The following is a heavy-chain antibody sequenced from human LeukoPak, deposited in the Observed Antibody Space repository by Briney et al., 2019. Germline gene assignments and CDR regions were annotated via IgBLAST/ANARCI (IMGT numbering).Heavy chain of an antibody. Sequence: VASVKVSCKASGYTFTGYYMHWVRQAPGQGLEWMGWINTNSGGTNYAQKFQGRVTMTRDTSISTAYMELSRLRSDDTAVYYCARGSVLRYFDWLLTSGFDPWGQGTLVTVSS. CDR2: INTNSGGT. V-gene: IGHV1-2*02. D-gene: IGHD3-9*01. CDR3: ARGSVLRYFDWLLTSGFDP. CDR1: GYTFTGYY. J-gene: IGHJ5*02.